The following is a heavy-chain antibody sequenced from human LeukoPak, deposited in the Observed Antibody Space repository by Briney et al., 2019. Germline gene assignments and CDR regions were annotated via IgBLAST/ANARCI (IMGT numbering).Heavy chain of an antibody. Sequence: GGSLRLSCAASGFTFSSYAMSWVRQAPGKGLEWVSGISDSGDSTYYADSVKGRFTISRDNSKNTLYLQMNTLRAEDTAVYYCASNWGGYYYYGMDVWGQGTTVTVSS. V-gene: IGHV3-23*01. CDR3: ASNWGGYYYYGMDV. CDR2: ISDSGDST. CDR1: GFTFSSYA. D-gene: IGHD7-27*01. J-gene: IGHJ6*02.